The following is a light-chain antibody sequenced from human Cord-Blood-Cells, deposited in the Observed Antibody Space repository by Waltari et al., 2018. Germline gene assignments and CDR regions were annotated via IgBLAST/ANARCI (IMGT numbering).Light chain of an antibody. V-gene: IGKV1-39*01. Sequence: DIQMTQSPSSLSATVGDRVNITFRASQSIISYLNWYQQKPGQAPKLQIFAASSLQSGVPSRFSGIGSETDFTLTISSLQPEDFATYYSQQSYSTPFTSGPATKVDI. CDR2: AAS. CDR3: QQSYSTPFT. J-gene: IGKJ3*01. CDR1: QSIISY.